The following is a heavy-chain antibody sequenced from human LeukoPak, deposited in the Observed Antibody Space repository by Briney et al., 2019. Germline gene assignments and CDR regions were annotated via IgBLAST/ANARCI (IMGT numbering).Heavy chain of an antibody. Sequence: SETLSLTCAVYGGSFSGYYWSWIRQPPGKGLEWIGEINHSGSTNYNPSLKSRVTIPVDTSKNQFSLKLSSVTAADTAVYYCARPRKRTTTVTTRFNWFYPWGQGTLVTVSS. V-gene: IGHV4-34*01. D-gene: IGHD4-17*01. CDR2: INHSGST. CDR1: GGSFSGYY. CDR3: ARPRKRTTTVTTRFNWFYP. J-gene: IGHJ5*02.